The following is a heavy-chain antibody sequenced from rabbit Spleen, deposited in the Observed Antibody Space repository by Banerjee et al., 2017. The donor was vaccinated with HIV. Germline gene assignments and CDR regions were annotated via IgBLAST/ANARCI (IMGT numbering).Heavy chain of an antibody. CDR3: ARAAYDYYRGFKL. CDR1: GFSFSTSYW. J-gene: IGHJ4*01. V-gene: IGHV1S40*01. Sequence: QSLEESGGDLVKPGASLTLTCTASGFSFSTSYWICWVRQAPGKGLEWIACIYVGAYDSTYYANWPKGRFTISKTSSTTVTLQMTSLTVADTATYFCARAAYDYYRGFKLWGQGTLVTVS. D-gene: IGHD1-1*01. CDR2: IYVGAYDST.